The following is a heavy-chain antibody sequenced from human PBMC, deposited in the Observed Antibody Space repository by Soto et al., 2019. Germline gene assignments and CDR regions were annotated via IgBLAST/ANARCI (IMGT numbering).Heavy chain of an antibody. Sequence: QVQLQQWGAGLLKPSETLSLTCAVYGGSFSGYYLSWIRQPPGKGLELIGEINHSGSTNYNPSLKSRVTISVDTSKNQFSLKLSSVTAADTAVYYCARAGSRAIAAHRYFVHWGQGTLVTVSS. J-gene: IGHJ4*02. CDR1: GGSFSGYY. V-gene: IGHV4-34*01. CDR2: INHSGST. D-gene: IGHD6-13*01. CDR3: ARAGSRAIAAHRYFVH.